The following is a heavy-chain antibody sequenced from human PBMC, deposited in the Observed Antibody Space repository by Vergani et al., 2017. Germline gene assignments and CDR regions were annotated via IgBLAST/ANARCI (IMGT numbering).Heavy chain of an antibody. CDR1: GGTFSSYA. Sequence: QVQLVQSGAEVKKPGSSVKVSCKASGGTFSSYAISWVRQAPGQGLEWMGGSIPIFGTANYAQKFQGRVTITADESTSTAYMELSSLRSEDTAVYYCARGKGCSSTSCYANLLFDYWGQGTLVTVSS. D-gene: IGHD2-2*01. CDR2: SIPIFGTA. V-gene: IGHV1-69*01. J-gene: IGHJ4*02. CDR3: ARGKGCSSTSCYANLLFDY.